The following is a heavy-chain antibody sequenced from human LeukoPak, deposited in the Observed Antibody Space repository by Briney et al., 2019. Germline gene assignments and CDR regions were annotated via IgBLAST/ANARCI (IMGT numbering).Heavy chain of an antibody. V-gene: IGHV3-74*01. CDR2: INSDGSWT. D-gene: IGHD2-2*01. CDR1: GNYW. Sequence: AGGSLRHSCAASGNYWMHWVRQAPGKGLVWVSHINSDGSWTGYADSVKGRFTISKDNAKNMVYLHMNSLRVDDTAVYYCVSFYETYWGRGTLVTVSS. CDR3: VSFYETY. J-gene: IGHJ4*02.